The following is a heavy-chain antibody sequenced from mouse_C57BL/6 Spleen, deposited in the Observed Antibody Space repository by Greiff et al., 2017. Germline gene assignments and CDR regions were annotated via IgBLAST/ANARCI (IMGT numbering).Heavy chain of an antibody. V-gene: IGHV1-64*01. CDR2: IPPNSGST. CDR1: GYTFTSYW. J-gene: IGHJ1*03. CDR3: ARGTTVEGWYFDV. D-gene: IGHD1-1*01. Sequence: VQLKEPGAELVKPGASVKLSCKASGYTFTSYWMHWVKQRPGQGLEWIGMIPPNSGSTNYNEKFKSKATLTVDKSSSTAYMQLSSLTSEDSAVYYCARGTTVEGWYFDVWGTGTTVTVAS.